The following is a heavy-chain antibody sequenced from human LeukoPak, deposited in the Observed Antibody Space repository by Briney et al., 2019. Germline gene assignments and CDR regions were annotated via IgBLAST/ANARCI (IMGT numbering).Heavy chain of an antibody. CDR3: ASRLDTAMDDAFDI. CDR2: IYTSGST. J-gene: IGHJ3*02. V-gene: IGHV4-61*02. Sequence: PSETLSLTCTVSGGSISSGSYYWSWIRQPAGKGLEWIGRIYTSGSTNYNPSLQSRVTISVDTSKNQFSLKLSSVTAADTAVYYCASRLDTAMDDAFDIWGQGTMVAVSS. CDR1: GGSISSGSYY. D-gene: IGHD5-18*01.